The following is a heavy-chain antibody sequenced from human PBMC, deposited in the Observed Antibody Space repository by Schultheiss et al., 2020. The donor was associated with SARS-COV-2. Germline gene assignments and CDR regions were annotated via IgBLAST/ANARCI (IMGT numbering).Heavy chain of an antibody. J-gene: IGHJ3*02. V-gene: IGHV3-74*01. CDR1: GFTFSSYA. CDR3: ARIILTGPFDAFDI. Sequence: GGSLRLSCAASGFTFSSYAMSWVRQAPGKGLEWVSRINSDGSSTSYADSVKGRFTISRDNSKNTLYLQMNSLRAEDTAVYYCARIILTGPFDAFDIWGQGTMVTVSS. D-gene: IGHD3-9*01. CDR2: INSDGSST.